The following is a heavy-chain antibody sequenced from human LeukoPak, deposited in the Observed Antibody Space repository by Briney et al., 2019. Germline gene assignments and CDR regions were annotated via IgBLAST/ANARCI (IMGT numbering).Heavy chain of an antibody. J-gene: IGHJ4*02. CDR3: TTEGVGATWKYYFDY. CDR1: GFTVSSSA. V-gene: IGHV3-15*01. D-gene: IGHD1-26*01. Sequence: GGSLRLSCAASGFTVSSSAMHWVRQAPGKGLEWVGRIKSKTDGGTTDYAAPVKGRFTISRDDSKNTLYLHMNSLKTEDTAVYYCTTEGVGATWKYYFDYWGQGTLVTVSS. CDR2: IKSKTDGGTT.